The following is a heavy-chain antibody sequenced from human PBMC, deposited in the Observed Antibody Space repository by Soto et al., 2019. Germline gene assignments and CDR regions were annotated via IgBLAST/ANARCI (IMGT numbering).Heavy chain of an antibody. CDR3: ARGSYYDFWSGYPGSYYYYYYGMDV. J-gene: IGHJ6*02. Sequence: SETLSLTCTVSGGSISSYYWSWIRQPPGKGLEWIGYIYYSGSTNYNPSLKSRVTISVDTSKNQFSLKLSSVTAADTAVYYCARGSYYDFWSGYPGSYYYYYYGMDVWGQGTTVTVSS. V-gene: IGHV4-59*01. D-gene: IGHD3-3*01. CDR1: GGSISSYY. CDR2: IYYSGST.